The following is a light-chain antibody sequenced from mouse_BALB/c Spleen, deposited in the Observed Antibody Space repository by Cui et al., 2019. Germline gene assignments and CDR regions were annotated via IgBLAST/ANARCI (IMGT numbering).Light chain of an antibody. J-gene: IGKJ1*01. CDR2: RAN. V-gene: IGKV14-111*01. Sequence: DIKMTQSPSSMYESLGERVTINCKASQDINSYLSWFQQKPGKSPKTLIYRANRLVDGVPSRFSGSGSGQDYSLTISSLEYEDMGIYYCLQYDEFPWTFGGGTKLEIK. CDR3: LQYDEFPWT. CDR1: QDINSY.